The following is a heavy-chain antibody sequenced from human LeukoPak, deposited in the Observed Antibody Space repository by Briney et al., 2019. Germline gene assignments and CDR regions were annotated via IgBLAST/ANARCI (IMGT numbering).Heavy chain of an antibody. CDR1: GYTFTSYD. CDR2: INPNSGGT. J-gene: IGHJ6*03. V-gene: IGHV1-2*02. CDR3: ARVGSYSYYYYMDV. D-gene: IGHD1-26*01. Sequence: ASVKVSWKASGYTFTSYDINWVRQATGQGLEWMGWINPNSGGTNYAQKFQGRVTMTRDTSISTAYMELSRLRSDDTAVYYCARVGSYSYYYYMDVWGRGTTVTVSS.